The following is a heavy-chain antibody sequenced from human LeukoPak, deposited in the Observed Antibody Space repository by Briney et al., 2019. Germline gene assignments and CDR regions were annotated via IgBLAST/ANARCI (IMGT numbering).Heavy chain of an antibody. J-gene: IGHJ6*02. CDR1: GGTFSSYA. CDR3: ARERYCSSTSCYGYYYYGMDV. D-gene: IGHD2-2*01. Sequence: ASVKVSCKASGGTFSSYAISWVRQAPGQGLEWMGRIIPILGIANYAQKFQGRVTITADKSTSTAYMELSSLRSEDTAVYYCARERYCSSTSCYGYYYYGMDVWGQGTTVTVSS. CDR2: IIPILGIA. V-gene: IGHV1-69*04.